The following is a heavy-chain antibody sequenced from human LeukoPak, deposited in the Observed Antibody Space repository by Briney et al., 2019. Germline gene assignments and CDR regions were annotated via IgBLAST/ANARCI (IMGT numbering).Heavy chain of an antibody. D-gene: IGHD3-10*01. CDR1: GGSISSYY. CDR2: IYYSGST. J-gene: IGHJ3*02. V-gene: IGHV4-59*01. Sequence: SSETLSLTCTVSGGSISSYYWSWIRQPPGKGLEWIGYIYYSGSTNYNPSLKSRVSISLDTSKNQFSLKLSSVTAADTAVYYCARSSYYYGADAFDIWGQGTMVTVSS. CDR3: ARSSYYYGADAFDI.